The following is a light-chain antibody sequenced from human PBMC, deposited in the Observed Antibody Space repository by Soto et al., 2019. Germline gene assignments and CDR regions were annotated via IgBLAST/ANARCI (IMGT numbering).Light chain of an antibody. Sequence: QSALTQPASVSGSPGQSITISCTGTSSDVGSYNLVSWYQQHPGKAPKFMIYEGTKRPSGVSNRFSGSKSGNTASLTISGLQAEDEADYYCCSYAGITTFYVFGTGTKVTVL. CDR2: EGT. CDR1: SSDVGSYNL. V-gene: IGLV2-23*01. CDR3: CSYAGITTFYV. J-gene: IGLJ1*01.